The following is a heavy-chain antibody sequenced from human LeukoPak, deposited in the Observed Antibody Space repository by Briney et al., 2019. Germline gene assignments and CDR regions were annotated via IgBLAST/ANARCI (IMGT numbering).Heavy chain of an antibody. Sequence: SETLSLTCTVSGGSIRSSYYYWGWIRQPPGKGLEWIGSIYDSGSTYYNPSLKSRVTISVDTSKNQFSLKLSSVTAADTAVYYCARGYPPVYYSSGWYGLSPWGQGTLVTVSS. CDR1: GGSIRSSYYY. CDR3: ARGYPPVYYSSGWYGLSP. CDR2: IYDSGST. D-gene: IGHD6-19*01. J-gene: IGHJ5*02. V-gene: IGHV4-39*01.